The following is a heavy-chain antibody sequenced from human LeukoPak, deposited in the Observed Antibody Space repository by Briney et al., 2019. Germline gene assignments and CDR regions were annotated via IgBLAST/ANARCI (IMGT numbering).Heavy chain of an antibody. D-gene: IGHD6-6*01. V-gene: IGHV3-23*01. J-gene: IGHJ6*02. CDR3: AKALVAARPNYYYYYGTDV. CDR2: ISGSGGST. Sequence: PGGSLRLSCAASGFTFSSYAMSWVRQAPGKGLEWVSAISGSGGSTYYADSVKGRFTISRDNSKNTLYLQMNSLRAEDTAVYYCAKALVAARPNYYYYYGTDVWGQGTTVTVSS. CDR1: GFTFSSYA.